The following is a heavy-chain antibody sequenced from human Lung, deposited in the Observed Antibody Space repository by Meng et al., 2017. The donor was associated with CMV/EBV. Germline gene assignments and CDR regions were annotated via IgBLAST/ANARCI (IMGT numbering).Heavy chain of an antibody. CDR3: ASSHFGESSLDY. CDR2: ISSGVST. D-gene: IGHD3-10*01. J-gene: IGHJ4*02. V-gene: IGHV3-66*02. Sequence: GGSLRLSCAGSGFTFKNNYMTWVRQFPGKGLEWVSVISSGVSTYYADSVKGRFTISRDNSKNTLYLQMNSLRAEDTAVYYCASSHFGESSLDYWGQGELVTVDS. CDR1: GFTFKNNY.